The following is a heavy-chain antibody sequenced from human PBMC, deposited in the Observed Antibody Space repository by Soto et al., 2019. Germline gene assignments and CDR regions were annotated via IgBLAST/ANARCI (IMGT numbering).Heavy chain of an antibody. CDR3: AKDRTYHCVSGSYHHYGMDV. CDR1: GFTFSSYA. CDR2: IRGSGGST. V-gene: IGHV3-23*01. D-gene: IGHD3-10*01. Sequence: EVPLLESGGGLVQPGGSLRLSCAASGFTFSSYAMSWVRQAPGKGLEWVSSIRGSGGSTQYADSVKGRFTISRDNYKKPLYRQMDSLRAEDTAVYYCAKDRTYHCVSGSYHHYGMDVWGRGTTVPVSS. J-gene: IGHJ6*02.